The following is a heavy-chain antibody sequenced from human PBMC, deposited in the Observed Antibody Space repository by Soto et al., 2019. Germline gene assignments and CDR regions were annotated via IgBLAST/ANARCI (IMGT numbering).Heavy chain of an antibody. CDR1: GYTFTSYG. CDR3: ARLRIALIVVASGMAGY. J-gene: IGHJ4*02. Sequence: QVQLVQSGPEVKKPGASVKVSCKASGYTFTSYGISWVRQAPGQGLEWMGWISAYNGNTNYAQKLQGRVTMTTDTSTSTAYMELRSLRADDTAVYYCARLRIALIVVASGMAGYWGQGALVTVSS. CDR2: ISAYNGNT. V-gene: IGHV1-18*01. D-gene: IGHD3-22*01.